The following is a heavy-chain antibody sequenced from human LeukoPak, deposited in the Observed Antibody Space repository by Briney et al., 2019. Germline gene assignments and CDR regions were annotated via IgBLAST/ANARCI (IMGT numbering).Heavy chain of an antibody. Sequence: PSETLSLTCTVSGGSISSYYWSWIRQPPGKGLEWIGYIYYSGSTNYNPSLKSRVTISVDTSKNQFSLKLSSVPAADTAVYYCARGVVAATPKGDWFDPWGQGTLVTVSS. CDR3: ARGVVAATPKGDWFDP. J-gene: IGHJ5*02. V-gene: IGHV4-59*01. CDR1: GGSISSYY. CDR2: IYYSGST. D-gene: IGHD2-15*01.